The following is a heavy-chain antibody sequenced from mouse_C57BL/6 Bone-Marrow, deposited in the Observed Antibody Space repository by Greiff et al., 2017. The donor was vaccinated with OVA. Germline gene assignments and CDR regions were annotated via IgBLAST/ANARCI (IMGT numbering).Heavy chain of an antibody. CDR1: GYTFTSYG. V-gene: IGHV1-81*01. D-gene: IGHD1-1*01. J-gene: IGHJ2*01. CDR3: AIYYYGSSYVGY. CDR2: IYPRSGNT. Sequence: QVQLQQPGAELARPGASVKLSCKASGYTFTSYGISWVKQRTGQGLEWIGEIYPRSGNTYYNEKFKGKATLTADKSSSTAYMELRSLTSEDSAVYFCAIYYYGSSYVGYWGQGTTLTVSS.